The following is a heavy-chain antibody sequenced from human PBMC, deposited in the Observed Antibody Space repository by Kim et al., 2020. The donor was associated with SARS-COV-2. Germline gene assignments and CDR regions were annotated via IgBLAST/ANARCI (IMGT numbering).Heavy chain of an antibody. CDR1: GGSISSSSYY. J-gene: IGHJ5*02. Sequence: SETLSLTCTVSGGSISSSSYYWGWIRQPPGKGLEWIGSIYYSGSTYYNPSLKSRVTISVDTSKNQFSLKLSSVTAADTAVYYCACTSENTVTSDWFDPWGQGTLVTVSS. CDR2: IYYSGST. D-gene: IGHD4-4*01. CDR3: ACTSENTVTSDWFDP. V-gene: IGHV4-39*01.